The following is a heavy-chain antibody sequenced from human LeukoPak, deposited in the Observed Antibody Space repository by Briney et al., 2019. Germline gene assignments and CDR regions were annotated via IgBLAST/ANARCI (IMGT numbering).Heavy chain of an antibody. D-gene: IGHD3-9*01. CDR2: IYYSGST. Sequence: PSETLSLTCTVSGGSIGSYHWSWIRQPPGKGLEWIGYIYYSGSTNYNPSLKSRVTISVDTSKNQFSLKLSSVTAADTAVYYCARLSTYDILTGYVYHGMDVWGQGTTVTVSS. CDR1: GGSIGSYH. V-gene: IGHV4-59*08. J-gene: IGHJ6*02. CDR3: ARLSTYDILTGYVYHGMDV.